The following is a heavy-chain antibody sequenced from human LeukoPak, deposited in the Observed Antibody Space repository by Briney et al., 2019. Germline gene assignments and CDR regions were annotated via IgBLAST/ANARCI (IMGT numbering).Heavy chain of an antibody. CDR3: AKIGVATILFDY. CDR2: IWGCGGST. J-gene: IGHJ4*02. V-gene: IGHV3-23*01. D-gene: IGHD5-12*01. Sequence: PGGSLRLSCAASGFTFSSYAMSWVRQAPGKGVEWVSDIWGCGGSTYYADSVKGRFTISRDNSKNTLYLQMNSLRAEDTAVYYCAKIGVATILFDYWGQGTLVTVSS. CDR1: GFTFSSYA.